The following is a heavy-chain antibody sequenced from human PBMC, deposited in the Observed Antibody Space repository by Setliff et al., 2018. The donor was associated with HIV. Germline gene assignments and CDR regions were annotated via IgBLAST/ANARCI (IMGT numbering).Heavy chain of an antibody. Sequence: PGGSLRLSCAASGFTFSDYTMSWVRQAPGKGLEWVSSISYNGGTTYYADSVKGRFTISRDNFKNTLYLQMDSLRAEDTALYYCAKERLYGSGSSLDYWGQGTLVTVSS. CDR1: GFTFSDYT. CDR3: AKERLYGSGSSLDY. V-gene: IGHV3-23*01. D-gene: IGHD3-10*01. J-gene: IGHJ4*02. CDR2: ISYNGGTT.